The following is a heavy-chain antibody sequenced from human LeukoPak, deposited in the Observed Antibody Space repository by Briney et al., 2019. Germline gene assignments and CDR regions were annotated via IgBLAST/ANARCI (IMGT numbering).Heavy chain of an antibody. Sequence: GGSLRLSCEASGFTFTTYSMTWVRQAPGKGLEWVSIISSGSSAIFSADALKGRFTISRDDAKNLLYLDMNSLRAEDTAVYYCARGERDSGSWYSLDYWGRGTLVTVSS. CDR3: ARGERDSGSWYSLDY. CDR2: ISSGSSAI. D-gene: IGHD6-13*01. J-gene: IGHJ2*01. CDR1: GFTFTTYS. V-gene: IGHV3-21*01.